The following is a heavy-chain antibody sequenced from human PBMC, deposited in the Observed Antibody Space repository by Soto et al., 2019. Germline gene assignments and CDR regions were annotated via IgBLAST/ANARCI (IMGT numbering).Heavy chain of an antibody. CDR1: VYSFTSYW. Sequence: PXXSLKISCKGSVYSFTSYWIGWVRQMPGKGLEWMXIIYHXDTDTRYSQSXXGQVTISXXKSISTAYMQWSSMKASDTAMYYCARPGDAFDIWGQGTMVTVSS. CDR2: IYHXDTDT. V-gene: IGHV5-51*01. CDR3: ARPGDAFDI. J-gene: IGHJ3*02.